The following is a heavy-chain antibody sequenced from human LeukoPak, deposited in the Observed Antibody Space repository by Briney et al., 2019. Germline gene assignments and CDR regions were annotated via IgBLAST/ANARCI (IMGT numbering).Heavy chain of an antibody. CDR1: GYTFTSYA. CDR2: IIPIFGTA. J-gene: IGHJ6*03. Sequence: PKASVKVSCKASGYTFTSYAMNWVRQAPGQGLEWMGGIIPIFGTANYAQKFQGRVTITADESTSTAYMELSSLRSEDTAVYYCARGGNIVVVPAAIGGNQNYYYYYYMDVWGKGTTVTISS. V-gene: IGHV1-69*13. CDR3: ARGGNIVVVPAAIGGNQNYYYYYYMDV. D-gene: IGHD2-2*01.